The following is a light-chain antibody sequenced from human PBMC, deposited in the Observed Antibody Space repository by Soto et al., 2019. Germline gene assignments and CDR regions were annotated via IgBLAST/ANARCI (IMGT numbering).Light chain of an antibody. J-gene: IGLJ2*01. V-gene: IGLV2-14*01. CDR3: SSYTSNNTLV. CDR2: EVS. CDR1: SSDVGGYNF. Sequence: QPVLTQPASVSGSPGQSITISCTGTSSDVGGYNFVSWFQQHPGKAPKLLIFEVSDRPSGVSNRFSGSKSGNTASLTISGLQAEDEAHFYCSSYTSNNTLVFGGGTKLTVL.